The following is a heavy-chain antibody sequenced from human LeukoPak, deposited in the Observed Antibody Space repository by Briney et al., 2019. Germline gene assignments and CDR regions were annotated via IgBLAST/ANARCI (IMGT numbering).Heavy chain of an antibody. J-gene: IGHJ5*02. Sequence: PSETLSLTCAVYGGSFSGYYWSWIRQPPGKGLEWIGEINHSGSTNYNPSLKSRVTISVDTSKNQFSLKLSSVTAADTAVYYCAREVHRDWFDPWGQGTLVTVSS. CDR1: GGSFSGYY. CDR3: AREVHRDWFDP. D-gene: IGHD3-10*01. V-gene: IGHV4-34*01. CDR2: INHSGST.